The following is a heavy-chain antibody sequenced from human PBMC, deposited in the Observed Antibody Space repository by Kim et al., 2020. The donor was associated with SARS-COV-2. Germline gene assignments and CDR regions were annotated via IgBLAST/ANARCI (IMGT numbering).Heavy chain of an antibody. D-gene: IGHD5-12*01. CDR2: INRDGSRA. CDR3: ARERGKQDDY. CDR1: GFTLSTYW. J-gene: IGHJ4*02. Sequence: GGSLRLSCAASGFTLSTYWMHWVRQAPGKGLMWVSHINRDGSRAAYADSVRGRFTVSRDNAKNTLYLQMDSLRAEDTAVYYCARERGKQDDYWGPGTQVT. V-gene: IGHV3-74*03.